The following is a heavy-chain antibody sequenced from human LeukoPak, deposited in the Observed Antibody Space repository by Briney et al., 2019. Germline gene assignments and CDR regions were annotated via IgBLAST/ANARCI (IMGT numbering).Heavy chain of an antibody. Sequence: PSETLSLTCTIPGGSISNKYWTWIRQPPRKGLEWMRYIYYSGSTNYNPSLKSRVTILVDTSKNQFSLKLSSVTATDTAVYYCARVSSSWYQDWYFDLWGRGTLVTVSS. CDR3: ARVSSSWYQDWYFDL. D-gene: IGHD6-13*01. J-gene: IGHJ2*01. CDR1: GGSISNKY. CDR2: IYYSGST. V-gene: IGHV4-59*01.